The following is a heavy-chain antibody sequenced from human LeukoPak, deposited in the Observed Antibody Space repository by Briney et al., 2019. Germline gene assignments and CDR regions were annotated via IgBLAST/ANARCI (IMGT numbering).Heavy chain of an antibody. D-gene: IGHD1-26*01. Sequence: GGSLRLSCAASGFTFSSYAMNWVRQAPGKGLEWVSAISGSGGSTYYADSVKGMFTISRDNSKNTLYLQMNSLRAEDTSVYYCAKGPYSGSYFDYWGQGTLVTVSS. J-gene: IGHJ4*02. CDR3: AKGPYSGSYFDY. CDR1: GFTFSSYA. V-gene: IGHV3-23*01. CDR2: ISGSGGST.